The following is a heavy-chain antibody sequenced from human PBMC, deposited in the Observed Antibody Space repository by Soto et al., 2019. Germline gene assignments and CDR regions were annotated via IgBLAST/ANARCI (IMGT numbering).Heavy chain of an antibody. D-gene: IGHD3-10*01. V-gene: IGHV1-3*01. J-gene: IGHJ4*02. CDR3: ASTYYGSGSSSPPRYFDY. Sequence: ASVKVSCKASGYTFTSYAMHWVRQAPGQRLEWMGWINAGNGNTKYSQKFQGRVTITRDTSASTAYMELSSLRSEDTAVYYCASTYYGSGSSSPPRYFDYWGQGTLVTVSS. CDR1: GYTFTSYA. CDR2: INAGNGNT.